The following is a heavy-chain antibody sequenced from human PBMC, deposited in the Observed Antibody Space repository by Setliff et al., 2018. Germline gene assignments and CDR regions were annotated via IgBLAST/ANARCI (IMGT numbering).Heavy chain of an antibody. V-gene: IGHV3-23*01. CDR3: ARDQQQQLRATFQH. D-gene: IGHD6-13*01. CDR2: ISGSGGAT. CDR1: GFTFDDYA. J-gene: IGHJ1*01. Sequence: PGGSLRLSCAASGFTFDDYAMHWVRQAPGKGLEWVSTISGSGGATYYADSVKGRFTISRDNSKNTLYLQMNSLRAEDTAVYYCARDQQQQLRATFQHWGQGTLVTVSS.